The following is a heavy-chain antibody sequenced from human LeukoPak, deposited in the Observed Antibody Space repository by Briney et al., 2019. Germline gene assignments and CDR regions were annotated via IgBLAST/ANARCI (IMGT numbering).Heavy chain of an antibody. D-gene: IGHD3-10*01. J-gene: IGHJ4*02. V-gene: IGHV3-7*01. CDR1: GFTLSNYW. CDR3: ARILQGSGSYGAFDY. Sequence: GGSLRLSCAASGFTLSNYWMSWVRQAPGKGLEWVANIKQDGSEKNCVDSVKGRFTISRDNAKNSLYLQMNSLRAEDTAVYYCARILQGSGSYGAFDYWGQGTLVTVSS. CDR2: IKQDGSEK.